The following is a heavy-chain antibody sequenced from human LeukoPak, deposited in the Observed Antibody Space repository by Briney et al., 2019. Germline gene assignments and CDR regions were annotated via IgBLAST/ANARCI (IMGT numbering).Heavy chain of an antibody. CDR1: GVSISSSNSY. J-gene: IGHJ5*02. D-gene: IGHD4-23*01. Sequence: SETLSLTCTVSGVSISSSNSYWGWIRQPPGKGLEWIGSIYYSGNTYYNASLKSQVSISIDTSKNQFSLRLTSVTAADTAVYYCARDYGGSEPNNWFDPWGQGTLVTVSS. CDR3: ARDYGGSEPNNWFDP. CDR2: IYYSGNT. V-gene: IGHV4-39*02.